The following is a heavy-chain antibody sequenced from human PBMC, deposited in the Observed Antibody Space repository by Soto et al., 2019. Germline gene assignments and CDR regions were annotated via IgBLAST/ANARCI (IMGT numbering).Heavy chain of an antibody. V-gene: IGHV4-59*01. CDR2: IYYSGST. Sequence: SETLSLTCTVSGGCISSYYWSWIRQPPGKGLEWIGYIYYSGSTNYNPSLKSRVTISVDTSKNQFSLKLSSVTAADTAVYYCARGALDCGGDCYPRYYYYGMDVWGKGTTVTVS. D-gene: IGHD2-21*02. CDR1: GGCISSYY. CDR3: ARGALDCGGDCYPRYYYYGMDV. J-gene: IGHJ6*04.